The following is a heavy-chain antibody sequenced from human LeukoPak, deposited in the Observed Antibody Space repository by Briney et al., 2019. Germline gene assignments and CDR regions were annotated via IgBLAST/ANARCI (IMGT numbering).Heavy chain of an antibody. CDR2: IYPGDSDT. CDR1: GYSFTSYW. V-gene: IGHV5-51*01. D-gene: IGHD4-17*01. Sequence: GESLKISCKGSGYSFTSYWIGWVRQMPGKDLEWMGIIYPGDSDTRYSPSFQGQVTIPAAKSIRTAYLQWSSMQSSDTAMYYCARRESYGDYNWFDPWGQGTLVTVSS. CDR3: ARRESYGDYNWFDP. J-gene: IGHJ5*02.